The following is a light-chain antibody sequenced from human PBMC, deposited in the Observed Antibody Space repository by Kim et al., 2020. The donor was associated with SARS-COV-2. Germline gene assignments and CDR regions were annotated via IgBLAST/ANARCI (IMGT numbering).Light chain of an antibody. Sequence: ASVGDRVTITCRASQGINCWLAWYQQKPGKAPKLLIYAASSLQGGVPSRFSGSGSGTEFTLTINSLQPEDFATYFCQQASSFPRTFGQGTKVDIK. V-gene: IGKV1-12*01. CDR1: QGINCW. J-gene: IGKJ1*01. CDR3: QQASSFPRT. CDR2: AAS.